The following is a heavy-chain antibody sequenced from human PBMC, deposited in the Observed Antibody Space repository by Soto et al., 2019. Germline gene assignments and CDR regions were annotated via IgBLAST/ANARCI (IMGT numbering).Heavy chain of an antibody. CDR2: IIGIFGTA. V-gene: IGHV1-69*12. Sequence: QVQLVQSGAEVKKPGSSVKVSCKASGGPFSSYAISWVRQAPGQGLEWMGGIIGIFGTANYAQKFQGRVTXIADESTSTSYMELSSLRSEDTAVYYCARRSKYYYHATGDSWGQGTLVTVSS. D-gene: IGHD3-10*01. CDR3: ARRSKYYYHATGDS. J-gene: IGHJ4*02. CDR1: GGPFSSYA.